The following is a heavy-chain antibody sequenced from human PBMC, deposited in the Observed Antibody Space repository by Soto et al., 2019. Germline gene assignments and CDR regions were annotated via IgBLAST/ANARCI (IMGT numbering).Heavy chain of an antibody. Sequence: EVQLVESGGGFVQPGGSLRLSCAASGFSFSDYGMAWVRQAPGEGLEWVSYISSSTTTIFYADSVKGRFTVSRDNAKKSLDLQMSSLTDDDTAVYYCARTSGVVSNFEYWGQGTLVTVSS. CDR2: ISSSTTTI. V-gene: IGHV3-48*02. J-gene: IGHJ4*02. D-gene: IGHD3-22*01. CDR3: ARTSGVVSNFEY. CDR1: GFSFSDYG.